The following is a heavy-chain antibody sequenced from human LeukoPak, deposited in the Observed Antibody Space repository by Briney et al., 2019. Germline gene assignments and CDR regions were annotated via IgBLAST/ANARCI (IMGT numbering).Heavy chain of an antibody. D-gene: IGHD2-15*01. CDR3: AKDKAARTLYFDY. CDR1: GFTFSSYG. Sequence: GGSLRRSCAASGFTFSSYGMHWVRQAPGKGLEWVAVISYDGSNKYYADSVKGRFTISRDNSKNTLYLQMNSLRAEDTAVYYCAKDKAARTLYFDYWGQGTLVTVSS. V-gene: IGHV3-30*18. J-gene: IGHJ4*02. CDR2: ISYDGSNK.